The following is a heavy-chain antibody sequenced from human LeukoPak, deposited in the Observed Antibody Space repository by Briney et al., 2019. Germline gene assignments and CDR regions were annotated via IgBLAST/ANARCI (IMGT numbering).Heavy chain of an antibody. J-gene: IGHJ5*02. CDR3: ARAPLYCSSTSCYPRLNWFDP. CDR2: IYHSGST. V-gene: IGHV4-30-2*01. CDR1: GGSIRSGGYS. D-gene: IGHD2-2*01. Sequence: PSETLSLTCAVSGGSIRSGGYSWSWVRQPPGKGLEWIGYIYHSGSTYYNPSLKSRVTISVDRSKSQFSLKLSSVTAADTAVYYCARAPLYCSSTSCYPRLNWFDPWGQGTLVTVSS.